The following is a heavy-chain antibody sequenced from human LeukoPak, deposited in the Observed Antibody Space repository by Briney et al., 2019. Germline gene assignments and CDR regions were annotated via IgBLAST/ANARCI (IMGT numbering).Heavy chain of an antibody. Sequence: ASVKVSCKASGYTFIDYYIHWVRQAPGQGLEWMGWINPYSGGTNYAQKFQVRVTMTRDTSISTAYMELTSLRSDDTAVYYCVTGMVGGTNYWGQGTLVTVSS. CDR1: GYTFIDYY. J-gene: IGHJ4*02. CDR3: VTGMVGGTNY. CDR2: INPYSGGT. V-gene: IGHV1-2*02. D-gene: IGHD1-26*01.